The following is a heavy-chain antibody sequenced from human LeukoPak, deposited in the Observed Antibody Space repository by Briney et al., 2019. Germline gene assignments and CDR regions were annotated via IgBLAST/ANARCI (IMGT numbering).Heavy chain of an antibody. CDR3: AGLHFAAAEEFDP. CDR2: IYYSGST. V-gene: IGHV4-59*08. CDR1: GGSINGFY. D-gene: IGHD6-13*01. J-gene: IGHJ5*02. Sequence: SETLSLTCTVSGGSINGFYWSWIRQPPGKGLEWIGYIYYSGSTNYNPSLRSRVTISVDRSKNQFSLKMNSVTAADTAMYYCAGLHFAAAEEFDPWGQGTLVTVSS.